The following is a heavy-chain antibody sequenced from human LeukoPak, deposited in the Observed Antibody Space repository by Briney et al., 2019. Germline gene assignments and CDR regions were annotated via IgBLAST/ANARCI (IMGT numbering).Heavy chain of an antibody. D-gene: IGHD3-9*01. CDR2: NSSSSSYT. CDR3: ARDQESDILTGPSTSGMDV. J-gene: IGHJ6*04. CDR1: GFTFSDYY. V-gene: IGHV3-11*06. Sequence: PGGSLRLSCAASGFTFSDYYMSWIRQAPGKGLEWVSYNSSSSSYTNYADSVKGRFTISRDNAKNSLYLQMNSLRAEDTAVYYCARDQESDILTGPSTSGMDVWGKGTMVTVSS.